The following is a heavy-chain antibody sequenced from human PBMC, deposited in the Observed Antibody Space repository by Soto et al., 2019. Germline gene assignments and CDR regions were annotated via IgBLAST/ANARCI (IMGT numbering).Heavy chain of an antibody. Sequence: QVQLVQSGAEVKKPGSSVKVSCKASGGTFSSYAISWVRQAPGQGHEWMGGIIPIFGTANYAQKFQGRVTITADASTRAAYMERSSRRSVAPAVYYWARDRGEVVAAPVFDYWGQGGLVTVSS. J-gene: IGHJ4*02. CDR1: GGTFSSYA. V-gene: IGHV1-69*12. CDR2: IIPIFGTA. D-gene: IGHD2-15*01. CDR3: ARDRGEVVAAPVFDY.